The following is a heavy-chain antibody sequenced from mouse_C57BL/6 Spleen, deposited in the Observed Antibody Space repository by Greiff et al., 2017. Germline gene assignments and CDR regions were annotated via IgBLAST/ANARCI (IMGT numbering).Heavy chain of an antibody. CDR3: ERHRCYVDYAMDY. V-gene: IGHV5-12*01. D-gene: IGHD2-12*01. CDR1: GFTFSDYY. J-gene: IGHJ4*01. Sequence: EVKLLEPGGGLVQPGGSLKLSCAASGFTFSDYYMYWVSQTPEKRLEWVAYISNGGGSTYYPDTVTGRCTLSRDKAKNTRYLQMSRLKSADTAMYYCERHRCYVDYAMDYWGQGTSVTVSS. CDR2: ISNGGGST.